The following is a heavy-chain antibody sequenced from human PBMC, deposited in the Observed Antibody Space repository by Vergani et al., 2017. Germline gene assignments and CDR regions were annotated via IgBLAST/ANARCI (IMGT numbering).Heavy chain of an antibody. D-gene: IGHD2-21*02. Sequence: QLQLQESGPGLVKPSETLSLTCTVSGDSIISSTFYWAWVRQPPGKGLERIGSMYHGGNTYYNPSLKSRVTISVDTSKNQFSLRLSSVTAADTAVYYCARNPYCGGGCYSDAFDIWSEGTMVTVYS. J-gene: IGHJ3*02. V-gene: IGHV4-39*01. CDR2: MYHGGNT. CDR3: ARNPYCGGGCYSDAFDI. CDR1: GDSIISSTFY.